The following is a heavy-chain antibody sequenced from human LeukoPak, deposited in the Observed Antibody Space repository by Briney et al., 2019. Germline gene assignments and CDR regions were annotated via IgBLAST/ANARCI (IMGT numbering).Heavy chain of an antibody. CDR2: IYYSGST. CDR3: ARGSYGSNWFDP. CDR1: GGSISSGGYY. D-gene: IGHD5-18*01. J-gene: IGHJ5*02. V-gene: IGHV4-31*03. Sequence: PSETLSLTCTVSGGSISSGGYYWSWIRQHPGKGLEWIGYIYYSGSTYYNPSLKSRVTISVDTSKNQFSLKLSSVTAADTAVYYCARGSYGSNWFDPWGQGTLVTVSS.